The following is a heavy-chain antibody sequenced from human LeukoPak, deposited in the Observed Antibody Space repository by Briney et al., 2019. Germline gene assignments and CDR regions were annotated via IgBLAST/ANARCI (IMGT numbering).Heavy chain of an antibody. CDR3: ARGATAAID. CDR2: ISSSSSYI. D-gene: IGHD2-2*01. V-gene: IGHV3-21*01. J-gene: IGHJ4*02. CDR1: GFTFSSYS. Sequence: GGSLRLSCAASGFTFSSYSMNWVRRAPGKGLEWVSSISSSSSYIYYADSVKGRLTISRDNAKNSLYLQMNSLRAEDTAVYYCARGATAAIDWGQGTLVTVSS.